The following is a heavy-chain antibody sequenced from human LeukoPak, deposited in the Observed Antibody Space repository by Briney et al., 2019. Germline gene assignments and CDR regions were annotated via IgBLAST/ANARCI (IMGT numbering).Heavy chain of an antibody. D-gene: IGHD3-10*01. CDR1: GYSFTNYW. J-gene: IGHJ4*02. Sequence: GESLRISCKASGYSFTNYWIGWVRQMPGKGLEWMGIIYPGDFDTRYSPSFQGQVTISADKSLTTAYLMWSSLKASDSAIYYCARHLRSQPFHYWGRGTLVTVSS. V-gene: IGHV5-51*01. CDR3: ARHLRSQPFHY. CDR2: IYPGDFDT.